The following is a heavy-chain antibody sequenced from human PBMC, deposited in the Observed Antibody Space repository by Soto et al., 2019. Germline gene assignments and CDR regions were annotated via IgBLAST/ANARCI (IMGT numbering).Heavy chain of an antibody. CDR2: ISNNGINK. CDR1: GFTFRTYG. J-gene: IGHJ6*02. CDR3: AKVIRADSTSSNFYYYSGLDV. V-gene: IGHV3-30*18. D-gene: IGHD6-6*01. Sequence: GGSLRLSCAASGFTFRTYGMHWVRQAPGKGLEWLAVISNNGINKYYADSVKGRFTISRDNSRDTLFLQMNSLRGKDTAIYYCAKVIRADSTSSNFYYYSGLDVWGQGTTVTVSS.